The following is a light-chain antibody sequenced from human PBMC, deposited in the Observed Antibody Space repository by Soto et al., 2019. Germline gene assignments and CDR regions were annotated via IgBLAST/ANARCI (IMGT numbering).Light chain of an antibody. CDR3: QQYNSYSPMYT. Sequence: DIQMTQSPSTLSASVGDRVTITCRASQSISSWLAWYQQKPGKAPKLLIYKASSLESGVPSRFSGSGSGTEFTLPISSLQPDDFATYYCQQYNSYSPMYTFGQGTKLEIK. J-gene: IGKJ2*01. CDR2: KAS. CDR1: QSISSW. V-gene: IGKV1-5*03.